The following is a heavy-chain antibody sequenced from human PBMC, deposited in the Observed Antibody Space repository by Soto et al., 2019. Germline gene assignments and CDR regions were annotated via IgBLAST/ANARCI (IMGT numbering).Heavy chain of an antibody. CDR3: TKEYDSSDLSGSGGAFDI. CDR2: MSNDGISK. J-gene: IGHJ3*02. CDR1: GFIFSSYG. V-gene: IGHV3-30*18. Sequence: QVQLVESGGGVVQPGRSLRLSCAASGFIFSSYGMHWVRQAPGKGLEWVAVMSNDGISKHYADSVKGRFTISRDNSKNTLNLKMNRVRAEDTAVYLCTKEYDSSDLSGSGGAFDIWGQGTIVTVSS. D-gene: IGHD3-22*01.